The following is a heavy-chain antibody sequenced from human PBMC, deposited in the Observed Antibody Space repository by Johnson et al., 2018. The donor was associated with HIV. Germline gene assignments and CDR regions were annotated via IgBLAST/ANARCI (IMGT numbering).Heavy chain of an antibody. CDR2: ISSSGSTI. CDR3: ARDRGSSSWYRDAFDI. V-gene: IGHV3-48*04. D-gene: IGHD6-13*01. CDR1: GFTFDDYG. Sequence: VQLVESGGGVVRPGGSLRLSCAASGFTFDDYGMSWVRQAPGKGLEWVSYISSSGSTIYYAESVKGRFTISRDNAKNSLYLQRNSLRAEDPAGDYCARDRGSSSWYRDAFDIWGQGTMVTVSS. J-gene: IGHJ3*02.